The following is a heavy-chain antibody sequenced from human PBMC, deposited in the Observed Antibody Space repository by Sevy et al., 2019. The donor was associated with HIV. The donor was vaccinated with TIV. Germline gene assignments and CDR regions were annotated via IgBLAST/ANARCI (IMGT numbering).Heavy chain of an antibody. V-gene: IGHV5-51*01. CDR2: IYPGDSDT. Sequence: GESLKISCKGSGYSFTSYWIGWVRQMPGKGLEWMGIIYPGDSDTRYSPSFQGQVTISAAKSISTAYLQWSSLKASDPAMYYCARLHYYGSGSYYNGDLGFDYWGQGPLVTVSS. D-gene: IGHD3-10*01. CDR1: GYSFTSYW. CDR3: ARLHYYGSGSYYNGDLGFDY. J-gene: IGHJ4*02.